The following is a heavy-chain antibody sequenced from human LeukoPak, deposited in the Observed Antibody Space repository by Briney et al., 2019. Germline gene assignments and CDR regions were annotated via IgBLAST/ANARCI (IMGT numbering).Heavy chain of an antibody. CDR2: IYYSGST. D-gene: IGHD4-23*01. J-gene: IGHJ4*02. Sequence: SETLSLTCIVSGGSISSDYWSWIRQPPGRGLEWIGYIYYSGSTNYNPSLKSRVTVSVDTSKSQFSLRLTSVTAADTAVYYCARHADYGGYLDYWGQGTLVTVSS. CDR3: ARHADYGGYLDY. V-gene: IGHV4-59*08. CDR1: GGSISSDY.